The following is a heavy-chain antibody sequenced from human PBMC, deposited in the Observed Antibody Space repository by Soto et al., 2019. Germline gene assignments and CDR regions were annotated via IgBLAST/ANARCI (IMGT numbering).Heavy chain of an antibody. CDR3: ARGRYHNWFDP. CDR2: INHSGST. D-gene: IGHD2-2*02. CDR1: GGSFSGYY. Sequence: SETLSLTYAGYGGSFSGYYWSGIRQPPGKGLEWIGEINHSGSTNYNPSLKSRVTISVDTSKNQFSLKLSSVTAADTAVYYCARGRYHNWFDPWGQGTLVTVSS. J-gene: IGHJ5*02. V-gene: IGHV4-34*01.